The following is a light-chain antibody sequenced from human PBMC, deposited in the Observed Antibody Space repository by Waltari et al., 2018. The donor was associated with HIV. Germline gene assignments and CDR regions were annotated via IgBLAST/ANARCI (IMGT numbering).Light chain of an antibody. V-gene: IGLV2-14*01. CDR3: SSYTSSRTWV. CDR2: EVS. J-gene: IGLJ3*02. Sequence: QSALTQPASVSGSPGPSITIPCTGTSSDVGGYYYILWYQQHPGKAPKLMIYEVSKRPSGVSNRFSGSKSGNTASLTISGLQAEDEADYYCSSYTSSRTWVFGGGTKLTVL. CDR1: SSDVGGYYY.